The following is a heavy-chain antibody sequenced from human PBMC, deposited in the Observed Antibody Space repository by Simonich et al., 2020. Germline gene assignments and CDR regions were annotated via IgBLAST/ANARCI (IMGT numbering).Heavy chain of an antibody. Sequence: EVQLVESGGGLVQPGGSLRLSCAASVFTFSSYWRNRVRQAPEMGLERVANITQDGSEKDYVDSVKGRFTISRDNAKNSLYLQMNSLRAEYTAVYYCARDGLGTAYYYYMDVWGKGTTVTVSS. CDR3: ARDGLGTAYYYYMDV. D-gene: IGHD7-27*01. J-gene: IGHJ6*03. V-gene: IGHV3-7*01. CDR2: ITQDGSEK. CDR1: VFTFSSYW.